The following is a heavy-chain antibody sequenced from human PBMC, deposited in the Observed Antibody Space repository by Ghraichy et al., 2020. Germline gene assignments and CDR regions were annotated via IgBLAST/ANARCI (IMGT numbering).Heavy chain of an antibody. CDR1: GFTFRRFA. CDR2: ISGSGDST. V-gene: IGHV3-23*01. J-gene: IGHJ4*02. D-gene: IGHD3-9*01. CDR3: ATRPYYDILTGYWGLDF. Sequence: GGSLRLSCAASGFTFRRFAMRRVRNAPRKGLEWVSAISGSGDSTYYADSVKGRFTISRDNSKNTLYLQMNSLRAEDTAVYYCATRPYYDILTGYWGLDFWGQGSLVTVSS.